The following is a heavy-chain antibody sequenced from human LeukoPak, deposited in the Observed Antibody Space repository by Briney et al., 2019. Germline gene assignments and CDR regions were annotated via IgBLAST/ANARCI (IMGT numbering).Heavy chain of an antibody. V-gene: IGHV3-21*01. CDR1: GFTFSSYS. J-gene: IGHJ4*02. CDR2: ISSSSSYI. Sequence: GGSLRLSCAASGFTFSSYSMNWVRQAPGKGLEWVSSISSSSSYIYYADSVKGRFTISRDNAKNSLYLQMNSLRAEDTAVYYCARDGIAAAGTDYWGQGTLVTVSS. D-gene: IGHD6-13*01. CDR3: ARDGIAAAGTDY.